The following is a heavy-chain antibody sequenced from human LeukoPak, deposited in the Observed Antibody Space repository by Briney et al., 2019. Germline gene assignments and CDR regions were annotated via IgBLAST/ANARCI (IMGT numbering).Heavy chain of an antibody. V-gene: IGHV6-1*01. CDR2: TYYRSKWYN. D-gene: IGHD1-1*01. CDR1: GDSVSSNSAA. CDR3: ARGGNWNDYRFDP. J-gene: IGHJ5*02. Sequence: SQTLSLTCALSGDSVSSNSAAWNWLRQSPSRGLEWLGRTYYRSKWYNDYAVSVKSRITINSDTSKNQFSLQLNSATPEDTAVYYCARGGNWNDYRFDPWGQGTLVTVSS.